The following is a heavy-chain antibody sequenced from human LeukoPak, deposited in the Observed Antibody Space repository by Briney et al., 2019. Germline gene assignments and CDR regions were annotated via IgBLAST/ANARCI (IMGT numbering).Heavy chain of an antibody. CDR2: IIPIFGTA. D-gene: IGHD3-10*01. CDR3: ARSPPITMVREVAVNWFDP. CDR1: GGTFSSYA. V-gene: IGHV1-69*01. J-gene: IGHJ5*02. Sequence: SVNVSCKSSGGTFSSYAISWVRQAPGQGLEWMGGIIPIFGTANYAQKFQGRVTITADESTSTAYMELSSLRSEDTAVYYCARSPPITMVREVAVNWFDPWGQGTLVTVSS.